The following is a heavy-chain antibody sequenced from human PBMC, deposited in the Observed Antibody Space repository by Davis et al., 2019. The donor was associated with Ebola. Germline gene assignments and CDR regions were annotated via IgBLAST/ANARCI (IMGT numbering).Heavy chain of an antibody. CDR2: FIWDGSKI. CDR1: GFTFPEHA. Sequence: PGGSLRLSCSASGFTFPEHAMHWVRQVPGQGLEWVSGFIWDGSKIGYADSVKGRFTISRDSAKNCLYLQMDSLRTEDTALYYCGKDITPGGLDSWGQGTLVTVSS. D-gene: IGHD2-15*01. J-gene: IGHJ4*02. CDR3: GKDITPGGLDS. V-gene: IGHV3-9*01.